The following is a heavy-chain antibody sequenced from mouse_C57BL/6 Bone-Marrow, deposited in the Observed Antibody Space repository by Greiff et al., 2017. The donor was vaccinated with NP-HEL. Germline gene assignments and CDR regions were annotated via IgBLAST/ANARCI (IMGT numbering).Heavy chain of an antibody. D-gene: IGHD4-1*01. CDR2: ISDGGSYT. J-gene: IGHJ2*01. CDR3: ASTGRSFDY. V-gene: IGHV5-4*01. Sequence: EVQGVESGGGLVKPGGSLKLSCAASGFTFSSYAMSWVRQTPEKRLEWVATISDGGSYTYYPDNVKGRFTISRNHAKNNLYLQMSQLKSEDTAMYYCASTGRSFDYWGQGTTLTVSS. CDR1: GFTFSSYA.